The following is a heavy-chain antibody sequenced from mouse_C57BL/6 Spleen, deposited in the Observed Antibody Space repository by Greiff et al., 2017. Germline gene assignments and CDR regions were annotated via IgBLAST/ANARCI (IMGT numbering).Heavy chain of an antibody. V-gene: IGHV5-6*01. CDR2: ISSGGSYT. J-gene: IGHJ4*01. CDR3: ARRGWDEAMDY. D-gene: IGHD4-1*01. Sequence: EVQVVESGGDLVKPGGSLKLSCAASGFTFSSYGMSWVRQTPDKRLEWVATISSGGSYTYYPDSVKGRFTISRDNAKNTLYLQMSSLKSEDTAMYYCARRGWDEAMDYWGQGTSVTVSS. CDR1: GFTFSSYG.